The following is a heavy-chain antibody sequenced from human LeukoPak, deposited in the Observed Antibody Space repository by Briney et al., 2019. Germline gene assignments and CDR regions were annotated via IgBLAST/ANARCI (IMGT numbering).Heavy chain of an antibody. CDR1: GFTFSSYW. V-gene: IGHV3-74*01. D-gene: IGHD7-27*01. J-gene: IGHJ4*02. Sequence: PGGSLSLSCAASGFTFSSYWMHSVRQAPRKRPVRVSRSNSDGSIRNNMNSDTGRFTISRDNGKNTLYLEMSSLRAEDTAVYYCARGPSGWGSLDYWGQGTLVTVSS. CDR3: ARGPSGWGSLDY. CDR2: SNSDGSIR.